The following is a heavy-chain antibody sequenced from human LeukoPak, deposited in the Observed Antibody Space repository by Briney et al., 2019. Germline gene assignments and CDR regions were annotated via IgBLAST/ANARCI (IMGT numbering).Heavy chain of an antibody. V-gene: IGHV3-69-1*01. CDR2: ISSTGVI. D-gene: IGHD7-27*01. CDR1: GFPFSDYP. J-gene: IGHJ4*02. CDR3: ARDHNWGFDY. Sequence: GGSLSLSCAASGFPFSDYPITWVRQPPGKGLEWVSYISSTGVIYYADSVRGRFSISRDNAMNSVYMQMNSLRAEDTALYYCARDHNWGFDYWGRGTLVTVSS.